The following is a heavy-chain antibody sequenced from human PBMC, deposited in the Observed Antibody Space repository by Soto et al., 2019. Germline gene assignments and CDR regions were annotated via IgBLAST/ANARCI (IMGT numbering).Heavy chain of an antibody. CDR3: ARDSLWFGESMSGY. Sequence: GGSLRLSCAASGFIFNYYALSWVRQAPGKGLEWVSSISGSGGRTNYAESVKGRFTISRDNSNKILYLQMNSLKAEDTAIYYCARDSLWFGESMSGYWGQGTLVTVSS. V-gene: IGHV3-23*01. CDR1: GFIFNYYA. J-gene: IGHJ4*02. CDR2: ISGSGGRT. D-gene: IGHD3-10*01.